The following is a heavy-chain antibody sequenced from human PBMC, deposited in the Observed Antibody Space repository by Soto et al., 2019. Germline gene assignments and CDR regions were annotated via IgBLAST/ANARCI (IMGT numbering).Heavy chain of an antibody. D-gene: IGHD1-26*01. Sequence: EVQLLESGGGLVQPGGSLRLSCAASGFTFSSYAMSWVRQAPGKGLEWVSAISGSGGSTYYADSVKGRFTISRDNAKNTLYLQMNSLRAEDTAVYYCAAGQKWELHSQFDYWGQGTLVTVSS. J-gene: IGHJ4*02. V-gene: IGHV3-23*01. CDR3: AAGQKWELHSQFDY. CDR1: GFTFSSYA. CDR2: ISGSGGST.